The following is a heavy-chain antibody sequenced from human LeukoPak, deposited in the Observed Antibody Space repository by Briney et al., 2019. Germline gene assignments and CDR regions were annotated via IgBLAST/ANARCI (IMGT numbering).Heavy chain of an antibody. CDR1: GFTFSSYS. CDR2: IIGSGGST. Sequence: GGSLRLSCAASGFTFSSYSMNWVRRAPGKGLEWVSTIIGSGGSTYYADSVKGRFTISRDNSKNTLYLQMNSLRAEDTAVYYCAKDYYGSGSLFDYWGQGTLVTVSS. V-gene: IGHV3-23*01. J-gene: IGHJ4*02. D-gene: IGHD3-10*01. CDR3: AKDYYGSGSLFDY.